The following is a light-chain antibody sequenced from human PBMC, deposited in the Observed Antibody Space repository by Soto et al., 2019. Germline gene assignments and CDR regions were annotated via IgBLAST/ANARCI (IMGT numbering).Light chain of an antibody. CDR2: GNR. Sequence: QSVLTQPPSVSGAPGQRVTLSCTGNSSKLGAGYVVHWYQQLPGAAPKLVIFGNRNRPSGVPERFSGSKSGTSASLAITGRQAEDEADYYCQAYDYSLTASVFGGGTKLTVL. CDR3: QAYDYSLTASV. V-gene: IGLV1-40*01. J-gene: IGLJ3*02. CDR1: SSKLGAGYV.